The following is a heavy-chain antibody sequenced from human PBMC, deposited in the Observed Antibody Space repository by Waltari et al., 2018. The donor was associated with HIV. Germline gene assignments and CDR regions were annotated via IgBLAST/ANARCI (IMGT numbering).Heavy chain of an antibody. V-gene: IGHV3-48*04. CDR3: ARASDSYSYGYAY. D-gene: IGHD5-18*01. J-gene: IGHJ4*02. CDR2: ISLNSKTM. CDR1: GFPFSSSN. Sequence: EVQLVESGGTLVQPGGSLRLSCAASGFPFSSSNMTWVGKAPGKGLEWVSYISLNSKTMYYADSVKDRFAISRDNAKNSLYLQLNSLRAEDTAVYYCARASDSYSYGYAYWGQGTLVTVSS.